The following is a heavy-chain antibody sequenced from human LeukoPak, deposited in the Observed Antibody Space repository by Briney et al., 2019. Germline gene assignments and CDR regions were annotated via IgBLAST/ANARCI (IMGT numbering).Heavy chain of an antibody. CDR1: GGSISSGGYY. Sequence: SETLSLTCTVSGGSISSGGYYWSWIRQPPGKGLEWIGYIYHSGSTYYNPSLKSRVTISVDRSKNQFSLKLSSVTAADTALYYCARQDFQFLFGAFDIWGQGTMVTVSS. CDR3: ARQDFQFLFGAFDI. D-gene: IGHD3-3*01. V-gene: IGHV4-30-2*01. CDR2: IYHSGST. J-gene: IGHJ3*02.